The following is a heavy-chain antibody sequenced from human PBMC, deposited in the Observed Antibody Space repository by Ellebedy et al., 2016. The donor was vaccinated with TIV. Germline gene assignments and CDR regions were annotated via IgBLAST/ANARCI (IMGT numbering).Heavy chain of an antibody. CDR2: ISSDGSTT. J-gene: IGHJ4*02. CDR3: AKDIRQGMGFDY. D-gene: IGHD6-13*01. Sequence: GESLKISCAASGFTFSSYWMHWVRQAPGKGLVWVSLISSDGSTTNYADSVKGRFTISRDNAKNSLYLQMNSLRAEDTAFYYCAKDIRQGMGFDYWGQGTLVIVSS. V-gene: IGHV3-74*01. CDR1: GFTFSSYW.